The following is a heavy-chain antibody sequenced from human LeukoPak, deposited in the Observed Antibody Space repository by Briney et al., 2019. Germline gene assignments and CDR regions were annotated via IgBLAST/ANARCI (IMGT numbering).Heavy chain of an antibody. CDR3: ARDAGSPLWFDP. J-gene: IGHJ5*02. Sequence: PGGSLRLSCAASGFTFSTYAMNWVRQAPGKGLEGVASINSGSRYIYYADSGKGRFTTSRDHAKNSMYLQMNSLRAEDTAVYYCARDAGSPLWFDPWGPGTLVTVSS. V-gene: IGHV3-21*01. D-gene: IGHD3-10*01. CDR2: INSGSRYI. CDR1: GFTFSTYA.